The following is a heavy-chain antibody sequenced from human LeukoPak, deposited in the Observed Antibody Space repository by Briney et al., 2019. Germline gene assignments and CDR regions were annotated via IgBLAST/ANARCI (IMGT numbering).Heavy chain of an antibody. D-gene: IGHD3-3*01. Sequence: ASVKVSCKASGYTFTSYGISWVRQAPGQGLEWMGWISAYSGNTNYAQKLQGRVTMTTDTSTSTAYMELRSLRSDDTAVYYCARDFDFWSAPSSYYMDVWGKGTTVTVSS. CDR2: ISAYSGNT. V-gene: IGHV1-18*01. J-gene: IGHJ6*03. CDR3: ARDFDFWSAPSSYYMDV. CDR1: GYTFTSYG.